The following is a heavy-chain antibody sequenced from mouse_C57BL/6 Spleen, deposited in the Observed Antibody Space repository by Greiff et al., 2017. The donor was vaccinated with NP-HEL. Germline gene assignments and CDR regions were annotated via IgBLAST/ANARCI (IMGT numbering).Heavy chain of an antibody. V-gene: IGHV1-50*01. D-gene: IGHD1-1*01. CDR1: GYTFTSYW. CDR3: ARKILYYGSSYFDY. CDR2: IDPSDSYT. J-gene: IGHJ2*01. Sequence: QVQLKQPGAELVKPGASVKLSCKASGYTFTSYWMQWVKQRPGQGLEWIGEIDPSDSYTNYNQKFKGKATLTVDTSSSTAYMQLSSLTSEDSAVYYCARKILYYGSSYFDYWGQGTTLTVSS.